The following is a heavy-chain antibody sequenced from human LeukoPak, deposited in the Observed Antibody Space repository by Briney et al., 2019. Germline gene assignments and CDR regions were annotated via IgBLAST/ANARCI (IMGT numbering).Heavy chain of an antibody. Sequence: GGSLRLSCAASGFTFSDYYMSWIRQAPGKGLEWVSYISSSGSTIYYADSVKGRFTISGDNAKNSLYLQMNSLRAEDTAVYYCARTGPIYGNQDHADVWGQGTTVTVSS. CDR1: GFTFSDYY. CDR3: ARTGPIYGNQDHADV. CDR2: ISSSGSTI. J-gene: IGHJ6*02. D-gene: IGHD1-26*01. V-gene: IGHV3-11*01.